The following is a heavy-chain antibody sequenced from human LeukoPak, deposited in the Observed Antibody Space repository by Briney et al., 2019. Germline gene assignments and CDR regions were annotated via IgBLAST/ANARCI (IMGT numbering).Heavy chain of an antibody. D-gene: IGHD6-19*01. CDR1: GRPISSYY. CDR3: ARHSSGIVLHAFDI. V-gene: IGHV4-59*08. Sequence: KSSDTLSLTCTVSGRPISSYYWSGIRQAPGKGPEGVGYIYDSGSTNYKPSLKRRVTISVDTSKNQFSLKLSSVTAADTAVYYCARHSSGIVLHAFDIWGQGTMVTVSS. CDR2: IYDSGST. J-gene: IGHJ3*02.